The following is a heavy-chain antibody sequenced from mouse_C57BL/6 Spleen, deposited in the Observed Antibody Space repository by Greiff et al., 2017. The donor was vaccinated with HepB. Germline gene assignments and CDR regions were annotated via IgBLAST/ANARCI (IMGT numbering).Heavy chain of an antibody. D-gene: IGHD1-1*01. J-gene: IGHJ2*01. Sequence: VQLQQSGAELVRPGASVTLSCKASGYTFTDYEMHWVKQTPVHGLEWIGAIDPETGGTAYNQKFKGKAILTADKSSSTAYMELRSLTSEDSAVYYCTPPYYYGSSYVEDYWGQGTTLTVSS. V-gene: IGHV1-15*01. CDR3: TPPYYYGSSYVEDY. CDR2: IDPETGGT. CDR1: GYTFTDYE.